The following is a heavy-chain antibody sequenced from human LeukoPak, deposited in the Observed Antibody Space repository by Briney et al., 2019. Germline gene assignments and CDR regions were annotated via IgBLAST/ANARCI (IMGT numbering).Heavy chain of an antibody. D-gene: IGHD3-10*01. J-gene: IGHJ4*02. CDR3: ARDPPYGSGSYYTDY. V-gene: IGHV3-48*01. Sequence: PGGSLRLSCAASGFTFSSYSMNWVRQAPGKGLEWVSYISSSSSTIYYADSVKGRFTISRDNAKNSLYLQMNSLRAEDTAVYYCARDPPYGSGSYYTDYWGQGTLVTVSS. CDR2: ISSSSSTI. CDR1: GFTFSSYS.